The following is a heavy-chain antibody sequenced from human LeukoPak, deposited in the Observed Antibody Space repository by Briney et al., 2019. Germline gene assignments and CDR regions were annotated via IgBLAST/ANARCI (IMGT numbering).Heavy chain of an antibody. J-gene: IGHJ6*03. CDR2: MNTNSGNT. CDR1: GYTFTSYD. D-gene: IGHD1-1*01. V-gene: IGHV1-8*01. Sequence: GASVKLSCKASGYTFTSYDINWVRQATGQGLEWMGWMNTNSGNTGYAQKFQGRVTITRNTSISTAYMELSSLRSEDTAVYYCARAQTGTKYYYYYYMDVWGKGTTVTVSS. CDR3: ARAQTGTKYYYYYYMDV.